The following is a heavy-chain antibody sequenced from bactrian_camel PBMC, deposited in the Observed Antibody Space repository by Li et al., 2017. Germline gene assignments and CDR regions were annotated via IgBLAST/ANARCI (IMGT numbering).Heavy chain of an antibody. D-gene: IGHD2*01. J-gene: IGHJ6*01. CDR3: ATDSPAACEYCSGGYCSLLLGY. CDR1: GYTYSSYC. Sequence: HVQLVESGGGSVQVGGSLRLSCAASGYTYSSYCMGWFRQAPGKEREGVASINSDGWTAYGDSVKGRFTISQDAATKVLYLHMNDLKPEDTAIYYCATDSPAACEYCSGGYCSLLLGYRGQGTQVTVS. V-gene: IGHV3S55*01. CDR2: INSDGWT.